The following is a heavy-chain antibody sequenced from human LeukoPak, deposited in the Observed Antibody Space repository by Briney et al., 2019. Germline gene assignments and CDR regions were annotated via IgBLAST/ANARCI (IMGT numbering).Heavy chain of an antibody. J-gene: IGHJ6*03. CDR3: ARGRFGVVTMAYYYFMDV. V-gene: IGHV4-34*01. CDR1: GGPFSDYS. Sequence: SETLSLTCAVYGGPFSDYSWTWIRQPPGKGLEWIGQISHSGSTNYRPSLKSRVTISVDTSKNQFSLNLTSVTAADTAVYYCARGRFGVVTMAYYYFMDVWGKGTTVTVSS. D-gene: IGHD3-3*01. CDR2: ISHSGST.